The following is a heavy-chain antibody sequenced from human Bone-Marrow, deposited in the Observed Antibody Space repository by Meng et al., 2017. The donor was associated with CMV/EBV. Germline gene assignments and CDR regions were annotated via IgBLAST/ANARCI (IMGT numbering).Heavy chain of an antibody. Sequence: SETLSLTCTVSGGSISSYYWSWIRQPAGKGLEWIGYIYYSGSTNYNPSLKSRVTISVDTSKNQFSLKLSSVTAADTAVYYCARAWFGELPLYYYGMDVWGQGTTVTVSS. CDR1: GGSISSYY. V-gene: IGHV4-59*01. CDR3: ARAWFGELPLYYYGMDV. CDR2: IYYSGST. D-gene: IGHD3-10*01. J-gene: IGHJ6*02.